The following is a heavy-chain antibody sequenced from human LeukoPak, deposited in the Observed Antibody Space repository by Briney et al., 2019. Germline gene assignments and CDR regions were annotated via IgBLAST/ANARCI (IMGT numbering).Heavy chain of an antibody. CDR2: IYPGDSDT. J-gene: IGHJ6*02. D-gene: IGHD3-3*01. CDR3: ARLRDEVTIFGVVINYYYYGMDV. CDR1: AYTFTNYW. V-gene: IGHV5-51*01. Sequence: GESLKISCKGSAYTFTNYWIGWVRQMPGKGLEWMGIIYPGDSDTRYSPSFQGQVTISADKSISTAYLQWSSLKASDTAMYYCARLRDEVTIFGVVINYYYYGMDVWGQGTTVTVSS.